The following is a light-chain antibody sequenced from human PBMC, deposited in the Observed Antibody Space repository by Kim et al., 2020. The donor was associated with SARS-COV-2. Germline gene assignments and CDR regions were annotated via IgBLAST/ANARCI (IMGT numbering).Light chain of an antibody. CDR3: QQYNNWPRT. CDR1: QSISSN. J-gene: IGKJ1*01. CDR2: GAS. V-gene: IGKV3-15*01. Sequence: EIVMTQSPATLSVSPGERATRSCRASQSISSNLVWYQQKPGQAPRLLIYGASARATGIPARFSGSGSGTEFTLTISSLQSEDFAVYYCQQYNNWPRTFGQGTKVDIK.